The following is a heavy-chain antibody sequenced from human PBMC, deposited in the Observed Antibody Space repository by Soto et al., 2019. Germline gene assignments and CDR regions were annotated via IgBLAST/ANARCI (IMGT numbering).Heavy chain of an antibody. Sequence: QVQLVESGGGVVHPGKSLRLSCAGSGFTFSSYAFHWVRQAPGKGLEWVAVISDDGTKKYYADYVKGRFIISRHNYKDTLYLEMNSLRIEDTAVYYCARDTWARRTYYYDTSDTSWGQGNLVTVSS. D-gene: IGHD3-22*01. J-gene: IGHJ5*02. V-gene: IGHV3-30-3*01. CDR1: GFTFSSYA. CDR3: ARDTWARRTYYYDTSDTS. CDR2: ISDDGTKK.